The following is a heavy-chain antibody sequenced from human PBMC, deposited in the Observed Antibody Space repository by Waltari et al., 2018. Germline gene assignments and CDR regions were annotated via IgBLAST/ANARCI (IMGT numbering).Heavy chain of an antibody. D-gene: IGHD4-17*01. Sequence: EVQLVESGGGLVKPGGSLRLSCAASGFTFSNAWMSWVRQAPGKGLEWVGRSKSKTDGGTTDYAAPVKGRFTISRDDSKNTLYLQMNSLKTEDTAVYYCTTDLPYGEFDYWGQGTLVTVSS. CDR3: TTDLPYGEFDY. CDR1: GFTFSNAW. V-gene: IGHV3-15*01. CDR2: SKSKTDGGTT. J-gene: IGHJ4*02.